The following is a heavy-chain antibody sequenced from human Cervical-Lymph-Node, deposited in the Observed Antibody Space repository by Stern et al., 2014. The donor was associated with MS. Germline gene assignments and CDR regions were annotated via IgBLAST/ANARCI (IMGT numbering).Heavy chain of an antibody. D-gene: IGHD7-27*01. V-gene: IGHV4-61*02. J-gene: IGHJ5*02. Sequence: QDQLVQSGPGLLKPSQTLSLTCTVSGGSITSGSYYWSWIRQSAGKGLEWIGRIYPSGSTNYNPSPESRVTISVDTSKNQFSLKLPSLTAADTSVYYCARDGPGASWFDPWGQGTLVTVSS. CDR2: IYPSGST. CDR1: GGSITSGSYY. CDR3: ARDGPGASWFDP.